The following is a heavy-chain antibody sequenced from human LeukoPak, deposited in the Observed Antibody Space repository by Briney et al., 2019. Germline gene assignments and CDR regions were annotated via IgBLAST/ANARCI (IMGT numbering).Heavy chain of an antibody. CDR3: AAGYSSSWYTIDY. CDR1: GFTFSSYG. Sequence: GGSLRLSCAASGFTFSSYGMHWVRQAPGKGLEGVAVISYDGSNKYYADSVKGRFTISRDNSKNTLYLQMNSLRAEDTAGYYCAAGYSSSWYTIDYWGQGTLVTVSS. J-gene: IGHJ4*02. CDR2: ISYDGSNK. D-gene: IGHD6-13*01. V-gene: IGHV3-30*03.